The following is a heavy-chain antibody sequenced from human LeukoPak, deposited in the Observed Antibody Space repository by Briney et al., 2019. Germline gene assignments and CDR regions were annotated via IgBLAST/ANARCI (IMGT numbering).Heavy chain of an antibody. D-gene: IGHD3-22*01. CDR2: ISYDGSNK. Sequence: PGGSLRLSCVAAGFTFNTYGMHWVRQAPGKGLEWVAFISYDGSNKYYADSVKGRFTISRDNSKNTLYLQMNSLRAEDTAVYYCAKDFDSSAYYNRGFDWGQGTLVTVSS. J-gene: IGHJ4*02. CDR1: GFTFNTYG. V-gene: IGHV3-30*18. CDR3: AKDFDSSAYYNRGFD.